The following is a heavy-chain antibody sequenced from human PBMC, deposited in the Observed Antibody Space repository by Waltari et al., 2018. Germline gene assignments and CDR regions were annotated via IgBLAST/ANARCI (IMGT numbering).Heavy chain of an antibody. J-gene: IGHJ4*02. CDR1: GDTFSRYA. V-gene: IGHV1-69*08. CDR2: SGPSLGTA. Sequence: QVQLVQSGAEVKKPGSSVKVSCKASGDTFSRYAISWVRQAPGQGLEWMGTSGPSLGTANYARKFQGRVTLTADKSTSTAYMEVNSLTFEDTAIYFCARDTWGSNHYFEFWGQGTLVTVSS. CDR3: ARDTWGSNHYFEF. D-gene: IGHD3-16*01.